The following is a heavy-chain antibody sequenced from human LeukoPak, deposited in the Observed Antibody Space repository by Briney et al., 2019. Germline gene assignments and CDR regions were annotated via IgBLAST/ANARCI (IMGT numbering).Heavy chain of an antibody. D-gene: IGHD2-15*01. CDR1: GFTFSSYA. CDR3: ASMVVAAVTNWFDP. V-gene: IGHV3-23*01. CDR2: ISGSGGST. Sequence: GGSLRLSCAASGFTFSSYAMSWVRQAPVKGLEWVSAISGSGGSTYYADSVKGRFTISRDNSKNTLYLQMNSLRAEDTAVYYCASMVVAAVTNWFDPWGQGTLVTVSS. J-gene: IGHJ5*02.